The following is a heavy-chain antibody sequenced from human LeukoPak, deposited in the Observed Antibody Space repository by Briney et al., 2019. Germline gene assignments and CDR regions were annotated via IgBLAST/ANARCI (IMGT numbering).Heavy chain of an antibody. V-gene: IGHV4-39*01. D-gene: IGHD4-17*01. CDR3: ASPTTMTTAIEY. CDR2: IYYSGST. J-gene: IGHJ4*02. Sequence: SETLSLTCTVSGGSISSSSYYWGWIRQPPGRGLEWIGSIYYSGSTYYNPSLKSRVTISVDTSKNQFSLKLGSVTAADTAVYYCASPTTMTTAIEYWGQGTLVTVSS. CDR1: GGSISSSSYY.